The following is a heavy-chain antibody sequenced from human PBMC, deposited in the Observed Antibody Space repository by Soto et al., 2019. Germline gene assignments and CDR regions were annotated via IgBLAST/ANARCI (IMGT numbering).Heavy chain of an antibody. CDR1: GFTFSSYW. V-gene: IGHV3-74*01. J-gene: IGHJ6*02. CDR2: INSDGSST. Sequence: EVQLVESGGGLVQPGGSLRLSCAASGFTFSSYWMHWVRQAPGKGLVWVARINSDGSSTSYADSVKGRFTISRDNAKNTVYVQMNRLREEHTAVYYCASPYICSSAVYFSGMDVWGQGTTVTVSS. CDR3: ASPYICSSAVYFSGMDV. D-gene: IGHD6-19*01.